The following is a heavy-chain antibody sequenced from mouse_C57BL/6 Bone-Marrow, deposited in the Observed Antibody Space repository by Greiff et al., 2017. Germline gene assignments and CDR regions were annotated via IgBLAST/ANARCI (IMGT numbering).Heavy chain of an antibody. V-gene: IGHV1-81*01. CDR3: ERRHTYYYYGSSYFDY. CDR2: IYPRSGNT. D-gene: IGHD1-1*01. Sequence: QVQLQQSGAELARPGASVKLSCKASGYTFTSYGISWVKQRTGQGLEWIGEIYPRSGNTYYNEKFKGKATLTADKSSSTAYMELRSLTSEDSAVYFCERRHTYYYYGSSYFDYWGQGTTLTVSS. J-gene: IGHJ2*01. CDR1: GYTFTSYG.